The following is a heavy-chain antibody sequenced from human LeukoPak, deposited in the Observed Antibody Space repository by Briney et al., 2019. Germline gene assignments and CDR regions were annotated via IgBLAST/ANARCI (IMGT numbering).Heavy chain of an antibody. Sequence: PSETLPLTCTVSGGSISSYYWSWIRQPPGKGLEWIGYIYYSGSTNYNPSLKSRVTISVDTSKNQFSLKLSSVTAADTAVYYCARSFGDSSGSSDYWGQRTLVTVSS. CDR3: ARSFGDSSGSSDY. CDR2: IYYSGST. CDR1: GGSISSYY. V-gene: IGHV4-59*08. J-gene: IGHJ4*02. D-gene: IGHD3-10*01.